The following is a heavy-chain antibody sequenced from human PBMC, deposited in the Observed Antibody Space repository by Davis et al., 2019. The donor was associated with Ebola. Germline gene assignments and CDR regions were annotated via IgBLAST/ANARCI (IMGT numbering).Heavy chain of an antibody. V-gene: IGHV3-21*01. J-gene: IGHJ2*01. CDR2: ISSSSSYI. CDR1: GFTFRSYR. D-gene: IGHD3-10*01. Sequence: GESLNLSCAASGFTFRSYRMHLVRQAPGKGLEWVSSISSSSSYIYYTDSVKGRFTISRDNTKNTLYLQMNSLRAENTAVYYCAKDSRMVIWFGDLREWNLDLWGRGTLVTVSS. CDR3: AKDSRMVIWFGDLREWNLDL.